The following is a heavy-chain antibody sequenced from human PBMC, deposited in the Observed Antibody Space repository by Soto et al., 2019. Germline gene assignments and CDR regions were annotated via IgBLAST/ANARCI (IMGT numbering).Heavy chain of an antibody. CDR3: ARAFVLDV. CDR2: LYHSGST. D-gene: IGHD3-16*02. CDR1: GGSISSSNW. J-gene: IGHJ6*02. Sequence: QVQLQESGPGLVKPSGTLSLTCAVSGGSISSSNWWSWVRQPPGKGLEWIGSLYHSGSTNYNPSLKSRGTISVDKSKNQFSLKLSSVTAEDTAVYYCARAFVLDVWGQGTTVTVSS. V-gene: IGHV4-4*02.